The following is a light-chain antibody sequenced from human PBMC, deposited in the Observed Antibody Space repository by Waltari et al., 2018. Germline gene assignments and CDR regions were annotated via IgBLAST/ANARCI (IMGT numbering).Light chain of an antibody. CDR3: QQSYSTPLT. CDR1: QTISNY. J-gene: IGKJ4*01. Sequence: DIQMTQSPSSLSASLGDRVTITCRANQTISNYLNWYQVRPGYAPKLLIYGAYVLQSEVPSRFSGSGSGTDFTLTISDLQREDFAIYYCQQSYSTPLTFGGGTTVDFK. V-gene: IGKV1-39*01. CDR2: GAY.